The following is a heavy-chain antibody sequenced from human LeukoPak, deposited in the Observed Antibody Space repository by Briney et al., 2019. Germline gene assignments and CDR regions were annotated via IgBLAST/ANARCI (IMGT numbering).Heavy chain of an antibody. CDR3: ARAVLGSSWSYSFDY. V-gene: IGHV1-46*04. J-gene: IGHJ4*02. CDR2: INPSGGST. Sequence: ASVKVSCKASGYTFTSYYMHWVRQAPGQGLEWMGIINPSGGSTSYAQKLQGRGTMTRDTSPSTVYMELSSLRPEDTPVYYCARAVLGSSWSYSFDYWGQGTLVTVSS. D-gene: IGHD6-13*01. CDR1: GYTFTSYY.